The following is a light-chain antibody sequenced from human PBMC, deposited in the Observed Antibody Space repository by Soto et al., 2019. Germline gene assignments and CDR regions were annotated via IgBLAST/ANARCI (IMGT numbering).Light chain of an antibody. CDR2: AAS. CDR1: QGISSY. V-gene: IGKV1-9*01. J-gene: IGKJ3*01. Sequence: DIQLTQSPSFLSASVGDRVTITCRASQGISSYLAWYQQKPGKAPKVLIYAASTLQSGVPSRFSGSGSGTEFTLQISRLQPEDFATYYCQQVNSYPLTFGPGTKVDIK. CDR3: QQVNSYPLT.